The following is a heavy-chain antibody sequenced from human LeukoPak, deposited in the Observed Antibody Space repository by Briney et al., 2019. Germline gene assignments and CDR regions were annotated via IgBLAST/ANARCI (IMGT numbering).Heavy chain of an antibody. CDR3: ARHKPDYGDYGPDYYYYYGMDV. CDR2: IYYSGST. Sequence: PSETLSLTCTVSGGSISSYYWSWIRQPPGKGLEWIGYIYYSGSTNYNPSLKSRVTISVDTSKNQFSLKLSSVTAADTAVYYCARHKPDYGDYGPDYYYYYGMDVWGQGTTVTVSS. CDR1: GGSISSYY. J-gene: IGHJ6*02. D-gene: IGHD4-17*01. V-gene: IGHV4-59*08.